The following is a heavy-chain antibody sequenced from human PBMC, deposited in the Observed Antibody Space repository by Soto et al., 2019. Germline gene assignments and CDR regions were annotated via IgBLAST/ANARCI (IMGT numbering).Heavy chain of an antibody. CDR2: MYNGGST. CDR1: GYSISSSNYY. Sequence: PSETLSLTCTVSGYSISSSNYYWGWIRQPPGKGLEWIGSMYNGGSTYYNPSLKSRVTISVDTSKNQFSLELSSVTAADTAVYYCARGSRDGYLFYFDYWGQGTLVTVSS. D-gene: IGHD5-12*01. J-gene: IGHJ4*02. V-gene: IGHV4-39*01. CDR3: ARGSRDGYLFYFDY.